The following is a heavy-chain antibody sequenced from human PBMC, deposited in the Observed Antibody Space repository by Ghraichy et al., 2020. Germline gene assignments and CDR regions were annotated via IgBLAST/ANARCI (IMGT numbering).Heavy chain of an antibody. J-gene: IGHJ4*02. CDR3: ARASGTTSRLDY. D-gene: IGHD1-7*01. CDR1: GYSISSGFY. Sequence: SETLSLTCAVSGYSISSGFYWGWIRQPPGKGLEWIGIIYHSGNTFYNPSLKSRVTISIDTSKNQFSLKLNSVTAADTALYYCARASGTTSRLDYWGQGTLVTVSS. CDR2: IYHSGNT. V-gene: IGHV4-38-2*01.